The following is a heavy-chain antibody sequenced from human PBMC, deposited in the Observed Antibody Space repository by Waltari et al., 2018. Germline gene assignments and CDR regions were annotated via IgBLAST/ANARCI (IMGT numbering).Heavy chain of an antibody. CDR1: GFTFSSYA. J-gene: IGHJ6*02. V-gene: IGHV3-23*01. D-gene: IGHD4-17*01. CDR2: ISGSGGST. CDR3: AXDGDLTYYYYYGMDV. Sequence: EXXXLESGGGXVQXGGSLRLSCAASGFTFSSYAMSWVRQAPGKGLEWVSAISGSGGSTYYADSVKGXXTISRDNSKNTLYLQMNSLRAEDTAVYXCAXDGDLTYYYYYGMDVXGQXTXVTVSS.